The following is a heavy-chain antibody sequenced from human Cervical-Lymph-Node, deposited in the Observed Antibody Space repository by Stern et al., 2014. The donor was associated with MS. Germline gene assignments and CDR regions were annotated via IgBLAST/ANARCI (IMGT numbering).Heavy chain of an antibody. D-gene: IGHD2-21*01. J-gene: IGHJ4*02. CDR3: AREVAGTYFFDY. CDR1: GYTFTAYY. Sequence: VHLVESGAELKKPGASVKVSCKASGYTFTAYYIHWVRQVPGQGLEWMGWINPNSGDTNYAQKFQGRVTMTRDTSSSTAYMELSGLTSDDTALYYCAREVAGTYFFDYWGQGTLVTVSS. CDR2: INPNSGDT. V-gene: IGHV1-2*02.